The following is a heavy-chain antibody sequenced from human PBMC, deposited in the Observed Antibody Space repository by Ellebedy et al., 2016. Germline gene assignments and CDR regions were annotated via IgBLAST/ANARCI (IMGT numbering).Heavy chain of an antibody. Sequence: GGSLRLXXVASGFTFRNFFMSWVRQAPGGGLEWVSTISAGGDITFSADSVKGRFTISRDNSRYTLYLQMNSLRAEDTAVYYCASEVTAIGYNWFDPWGQGTLVTVSS. CDR1: GFTFRNFF. D-gene: IGHD2-21*02. J-gene: IGHJ5*02. V-gene: IGHV3-23*01. CDR3: ASEVTAIGYNWFDP. CDR2: ISAGGDIT.